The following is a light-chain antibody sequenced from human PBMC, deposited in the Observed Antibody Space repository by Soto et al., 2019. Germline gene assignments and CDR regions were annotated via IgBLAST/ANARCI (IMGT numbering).Light chain of an antibody. J-gene: IGKJ4*01. V-gene: IGKV1-12*01. CDR1: QDINSW. Sequence: DIQMTQSPSSVSASVGDRVTITCRASQDINSWLVWYQQKPGKAPNLLIFGASSFQNGVPSRFSGSRSGTDFTLTISSLQPEDFATYYCQQANSFPLTFGGGTKVESK. CDR2: GAS. CDR3: QQANSFPLT.